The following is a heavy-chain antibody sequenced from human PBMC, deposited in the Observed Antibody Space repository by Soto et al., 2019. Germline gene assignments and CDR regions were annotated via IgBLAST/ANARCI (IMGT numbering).Heavy chain of an antibody. J-gene: IGHJ4*02. CDR1: GFTFSSYA. Sequence: GGSLRLSCAASGFTFSSYAMSWVRQAPGKGLEWVSAISGSGGSTYYADSVKGRFTISRDNSKNTLYLQMNSLRAEDTAVYYCAKIRSMHYDFWSGYSPSPDFDYWGQGTLVTVSS. CDR2: ISGSGGST. V-gene: IGHV3-23*01. CDR3: AKIRSMHYDFWSGYSPSPDFDY. D-gene: IGHD3-3*01.